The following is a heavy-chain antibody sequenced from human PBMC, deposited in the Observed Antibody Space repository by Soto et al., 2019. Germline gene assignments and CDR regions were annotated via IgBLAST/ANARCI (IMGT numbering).Heavy chain of an antibody. V-gene: IGHV2-5*02. CDR3: AHRAVLCSGGTCYSHPFDS. CDR2: IYWDDDK. CDR1: GFSFNTTGVG. J-gene: IGHJ4*02. D-gene: IGHD2-15*01. Sequence: QITLKESGPTLVKPTQTLTLTCTFSGFSFNTTGVGVGWIRQPPGRPLEWLTIIYWDDDKRYSPSLKSRLTITKDTSKDQVVLTVTNMDPVDTGTYFCAHRAVLCSGGTCYSHPFDSWGQGTLVTVSS.